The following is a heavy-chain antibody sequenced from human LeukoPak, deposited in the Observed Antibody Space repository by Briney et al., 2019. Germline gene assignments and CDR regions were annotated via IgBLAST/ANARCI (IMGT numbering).Heavy chain of an antibody. CDR1: GYSITNDYY. CDR3: ARGPITMSHYFDY. CDR2: IYHSGNT. J-gene: IGHJ4*02. V-gene: IGHV4-38-2*02. Sequence: SETLSLTCTVSGYSITNDYYWGWIRQPPGKGLEWIGSIYHSGNTYYSPSLKSRVTISVDTSRNQFSLRLSSVTAADTALYYCARGPITMSHYFDYWGQGTLVTVSS. D-gene: IGHD3-10*02.